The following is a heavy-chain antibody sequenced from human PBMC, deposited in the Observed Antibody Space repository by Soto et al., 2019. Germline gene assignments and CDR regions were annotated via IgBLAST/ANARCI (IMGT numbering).Heavy chain of an antibody. CDR3: ARGWFGPDV. Sequence: EVQLVESGGGLVQPGGSLRLSCAASEFTFSGRSVHWVRHAPGKGLVWVSGIDKVGTDSTYADSVKGRFTSSRDNAKNTVYLQMNSLRVEYTALYYCARGWFGPDVWGKGTTVTVSS. V-gene: IGHV3-74*01. CDR2: IDKVGTDS. D-gene: IGHD3-10*01. J-gene: IGHJ6*03. CDR1: EFTFSGRS.